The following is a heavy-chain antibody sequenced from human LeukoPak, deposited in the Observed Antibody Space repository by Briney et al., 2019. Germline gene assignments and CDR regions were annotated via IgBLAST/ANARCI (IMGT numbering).Heavy chain of an antibody. CDR2: IIPIFGTA. D-gene: IGHD2-2*01. CDR1: GGTFSSYA. Sequence: SVKVSCKASGGTFSSYAISWVRQAPGQGLEWMGGIIPIFGTANYAQKFRGRVTITTDESTSTAYMELSSLRSEDTAVYYCGVVPAAIGWGYYYYMDVWGKGTTVTVSS. J-gene: IGHJ6*03. CDR3: GVVPAAIGWGYYYYMDV. V-gene: IGHV1-69*05.